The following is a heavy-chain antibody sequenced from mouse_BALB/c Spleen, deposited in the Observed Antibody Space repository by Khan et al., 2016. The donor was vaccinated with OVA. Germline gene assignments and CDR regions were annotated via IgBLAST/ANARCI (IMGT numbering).Heavy chain of an antibody. CDR2: IDPESGNT. CDR3: ARDGYSPWFAY. CDR1: GFNIKDYY. Sequence: IQLVQSGAELVRPGALVKLSCKASGFNIKDYYIHWVKQRPEQGLEWIGWIDPESGNTIYDPKFLGKASITADTSSNTAYLQLSSLTSEDTAVYYCARDGYSPWFAYWGQGTLVTVSA. V-gene: IGHV14-1*02. D-gene: IGHD2-3*01. J-gene: IGHJ3*01.